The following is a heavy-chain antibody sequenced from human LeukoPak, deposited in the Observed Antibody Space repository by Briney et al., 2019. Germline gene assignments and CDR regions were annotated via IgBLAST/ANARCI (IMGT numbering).Heavy chain of an antibody. V-gene: IGHV4-39*07. CDR2: INHSGST. D-gene: IGHD2-21*01. CDR3: ARGRVIFDY. Sequence: SETLSLTCTVSGGSISSSSYYWSWIRQPPGKGLEWIGEINHSGSTNYNPSLKSRVTIPVDTSKNQFSLKLSSVTAADTAVYYCARGRVIFDYWGQGTLVTVSS. J-gene: IGHJ4*02. CDR1: GGSISSSSYY.